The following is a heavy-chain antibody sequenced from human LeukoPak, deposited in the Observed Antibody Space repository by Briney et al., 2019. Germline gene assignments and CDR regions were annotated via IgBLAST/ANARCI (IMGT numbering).Heavy chain of an antibody. D-gene: IGHD4-11*01. V-gene: IGHV1-46*01. CDR3: ARTMTTVTTSDVDYYYYGMDV. Sequence: ASVKVSCKASGYTFTNYYMHWVRQAPGQGLEWMGMINPSGGSTSYAQKFQGRVTMTRDTSTSTVYMELSSLRPEDTAVYYCARTMTTVTTSDVDYYYYGMDVWGQGTTVTVSS. CDR1: GYTFTNYY. CDR2: INPSGGST. J-gene: IGHJ6*02.